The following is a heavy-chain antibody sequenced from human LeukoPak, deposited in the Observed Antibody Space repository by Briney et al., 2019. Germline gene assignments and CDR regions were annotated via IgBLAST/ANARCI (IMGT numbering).Heavy chain of an antibody. V-gene: IGHV3-7*01. CDR1: GFTFSSYS. CDR2: IKQDGSEK. Sequence: PGGSLRLSCAASGFTFSSYSMSWVRQAPGKGLEWVANIKQDGSEKYYVDSVKGRFTISRDNAKNSLYLQMNSLRAEDTAVYYCARDRYYYDSSGYSIIFDYWGQGTLVTVSS. CDR3: ARDRYYYDSSGYSIIFDY. J-gene: IGHJ4*02. D-gene: IGHD3-22*01.